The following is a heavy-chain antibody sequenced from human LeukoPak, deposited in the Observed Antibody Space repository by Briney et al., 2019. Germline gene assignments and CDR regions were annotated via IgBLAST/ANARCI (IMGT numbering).Heavy chain of an antibody. D-gene: IGHD3-9*01. Sequence: GGSLRLSCAASGFTFSTYSMNWVRQAPGKGLEWVSYISSSSSYIYYADVVKGRFTISRDNAKNSVFLQMNSLRVEDTAVYYCARDRDILTGYDSFDYWGQGTPVTVSS. CDR1: GFTFSTYS. CDR3: ARDRDILTGYDSFDY. V-gene: IGHV3-21*05. J-gene: IGHJ4*02. CDR2: ISSSSSYI.